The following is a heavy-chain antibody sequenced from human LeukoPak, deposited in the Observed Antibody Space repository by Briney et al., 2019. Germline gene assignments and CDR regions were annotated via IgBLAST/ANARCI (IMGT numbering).Heavy chain of an antibody. CDR1: GYTFTGYY. V-gene: IGHV1-2*02. CDR3: ARPPSEYDFWSGYPPQDAFDI. J-gene: IGHJ3*02. Sequence: ASVKVSCKASGYTFTGYYMHWVRQAPGQGLEWMGWINPNSGGTNYAQKFQGRVTMTRDTSISTAYMELSRLRSDDTAVYYCARPPSEYDFWSGYPPQDAFDIWGQGTMVTVSS. CDR2: INPNSGGT. D-gene: IGHD3-3*01.